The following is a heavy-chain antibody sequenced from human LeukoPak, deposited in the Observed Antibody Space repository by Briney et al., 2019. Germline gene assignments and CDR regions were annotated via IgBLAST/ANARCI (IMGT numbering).Heavy chain of an antibody. CDR2: INHSGST. CDR1: GGSFTTYN. V-gene: IGHV4-34*01. D-gene: IGHD3-3*01. J-gene: IGHJ4*02. Sequence: SETLSLTCAVYGGSFTTYNWSWIRQPPGKGLEWIGEINHSGSTNYNPSLKSRVTISVDTSKNQFSLKLSSVTAADTAVYYCARGDHRWRLEGYFDYWGQGTLVTVSS. CDR3: ARGDHRWRLEGYFDY.